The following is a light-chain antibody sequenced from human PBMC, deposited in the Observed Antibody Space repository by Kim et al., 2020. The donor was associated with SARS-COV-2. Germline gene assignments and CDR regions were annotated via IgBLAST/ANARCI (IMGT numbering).Light chain of an antibody. CDR3: HSRDSSGNHLV. J-gene: IGLJ3*02. Sequence: ALGQTVRITCQGDSLRTYYASWYQQKPGQAPVLVIYGKNNRPSGIPDRFSGSSSGNTASLTITGTQAEDEADYYCHSRDSSGNHLVCCGGTQLTVL. CDR2: GKN. V-gene: IGLV3-19*01. CDR1: SLRTYY.